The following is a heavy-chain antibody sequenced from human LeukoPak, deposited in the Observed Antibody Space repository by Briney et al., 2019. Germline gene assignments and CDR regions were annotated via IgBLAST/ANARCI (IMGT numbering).Heavy chain of an antibody. J-gene: IGHJ4*02. V-gene: IGHV1-2*02. D-gene: IGHD2-15*01. CDR2: INPNSGGT. Sequence: ASVKVSCKASGYTFTGYYMHWVRQAPGQGLEWMGCINPNSGGTNYAQKFQGRVAMTSDTSISTAYMELSRLRSDDTAVYYCARVNLRSGGSCYNYWGQGTLVTVSS. CDR3: ARVNLRSGGSCYNY. CDR1: GYTFTGYY.